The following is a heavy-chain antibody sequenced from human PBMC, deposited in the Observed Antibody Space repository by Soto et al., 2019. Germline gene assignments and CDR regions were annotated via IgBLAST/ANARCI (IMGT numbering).Heavy chain of an antibody. Sequence: QVQLVQSGDEVRKPGSSVKVSCKASGYIFVNYGIAWVRQAPGQGLEWMGWISPYSGNTHYASKVEGRLTMTTNTTTSTAYNNVGRLPCDDKAVYYCAMVDKYVTPTPQDVWGQGTTVTVSS. CDR1: GYIFVNYG. D-gene: IGHD5-12*01. CDR2: ISPYSGNT. V-gene: IGHV1-18*01. CDR3: AMVDKYVTPTPQDV. J-gene: IGHJ6*02.